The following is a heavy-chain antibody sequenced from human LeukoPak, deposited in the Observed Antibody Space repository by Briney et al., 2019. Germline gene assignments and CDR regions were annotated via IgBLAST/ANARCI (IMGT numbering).Heavy chain of an antibody. Sequence: ASVKVSCKAPGYIFTTYAMHWVRQAPGQRLEWMGWINAANGNTKLSQKFQDRITIIRDKSANTAYMELSSLRSEDTAVYYCARDRIGYEYYNGMDVWGQGTTVTVSS. CDR2: INAANGNT. V-gene: IGHV1-3*01. D-gene: IGHD2/OR15-2a*01. J-gene: IGHJ6*02. CDR1: GYIFTTYA. CDR3: ARDRIGYEYYNGMDV.